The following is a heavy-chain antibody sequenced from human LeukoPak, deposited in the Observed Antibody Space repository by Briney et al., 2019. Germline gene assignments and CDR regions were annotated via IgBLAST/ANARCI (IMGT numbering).Heavy chain of an antibody. CDR2: IYYSGST. V-gene: IGHV4-59*01. Sequence: SETLSLTCTVSDGSINSFYWSWIRQPPGKGLEWIGYIYYSGSTNYNPSLKSRVTISVDTSKNQFSLNLNSVTAADTAVYYCARAVAYGIDTGYFDYWGQGTLVTVSS. J-gene: IGHJ4*02. CDR3: ARAVAYGIDTGYFDY. D-gene: IGHD2-8*02. CDR1: DGSINSFY.